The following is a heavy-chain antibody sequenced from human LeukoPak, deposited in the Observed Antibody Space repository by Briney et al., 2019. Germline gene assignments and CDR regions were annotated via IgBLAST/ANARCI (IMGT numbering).Heavy chain of an antibody. CDR1: GFTFSDYS. Sequence: GGSLRLTCAASGFTFSDYSMNWVRQAPGKGLEWVSSISDDSNYIYYADSVKGRFTISRDNAKNSLYLQMNSLRAEDTAVYYCAKDLLRYSSSWYFQHWGQGTLVTVSS. D-gene: IGHD6-13*01. CDR3: AKDLLRYSSSWYFQH. CDR2: ISDDSNYI. V-gene: IGHV3-21*01. J-gene: IGHJ1*01.